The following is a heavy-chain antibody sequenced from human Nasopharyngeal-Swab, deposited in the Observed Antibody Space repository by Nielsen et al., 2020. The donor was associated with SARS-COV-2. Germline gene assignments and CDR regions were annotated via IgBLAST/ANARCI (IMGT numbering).Heavy chain of an antibody. CDR3: ARDQYYYDSSGPAFDI. CDR2: ISTSGRST. Sequence: GESLKISCAASGFTFSDYYMAWVRQAPGKGLEWLSYISTSGRSTDSADSVKGRFTISRDNANNLLFLQMNSLRGEDTAVYYCARDQYYYDSSGPAFDIWGQGTMVTVSS. V-gene: IGHV3-11*01. J-gene: IGHJ3*02. D-gene: IGHD3-22*01. CDR1: GFTFSDYY.